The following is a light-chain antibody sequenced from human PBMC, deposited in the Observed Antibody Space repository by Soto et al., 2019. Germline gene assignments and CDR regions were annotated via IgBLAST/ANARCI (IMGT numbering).Light chain of an antibody. CDR1: SSNIGNNG. CDR2: YDD. Sequence: QSVLTQAPSVSEAPRQRVTVSCSGSSSNIGNNGVNWYQQLPGKAPKLLIYYDDLKPSGVSDRFSGSKSGTSASLAISGLQSEYEAEYYGAAWEVSLNGDVFGMGTKVTVL. V-gene: IGLV1-36*01. CDR3: AAWEVSLNGDV. J-gene: IGLJ1*01.